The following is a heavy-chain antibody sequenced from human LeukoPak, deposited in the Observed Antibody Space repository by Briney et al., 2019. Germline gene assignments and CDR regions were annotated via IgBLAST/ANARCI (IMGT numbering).Heavy chain of an antibody. Sequence: GGSLTLSCAASGFTFSSYSMSWVRQPPGKGLEWVSAISGSGGSTYYAYSVKGRFTISRDNSKNTLYLQMNSLRAEDTALYYCAKDEDTRGFDYWGQGTLVTVSS. D-gene: IGHD2-15*01. V-gene: IGHV3-23*01. CDR3: AKDEDTRGFDY. J-gene: IGHJ4*02. CDR2: ISGSGGST. CDR1: GFTFSSYS.